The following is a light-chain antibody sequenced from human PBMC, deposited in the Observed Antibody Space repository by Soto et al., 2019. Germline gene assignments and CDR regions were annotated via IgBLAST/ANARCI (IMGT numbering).Light chain of an antibody. J-gene: IGKJ1*01. CDR1: QSISSW. V-gene: IGKV1-5*03. CDR3: QQYNSQWT. Sequence: DIPMTQSPSTLSASVGDRVTITCRASQSISSWLAWYQQKPGRAPKLLIYKASSLESGVPSRFSGSGSGTEFTLTISSLQPDDFATYYCQQYNSQWTFGQGTKMDIK. CDR2: KAS.